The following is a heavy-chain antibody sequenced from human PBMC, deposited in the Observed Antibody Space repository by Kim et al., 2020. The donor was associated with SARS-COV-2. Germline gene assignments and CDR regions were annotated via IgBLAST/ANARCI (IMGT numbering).Heavy chain of an antibody. CDR3: AKVVAAADYN. V-gene: IGHV3-23*03. Sequence: GGSLRLSCAASGFTFSSYAMSWVRQAPGKGLEWVSVIYSGGSSTYYADSVKGRFTISRDNSKNTLYLQMNSLRAEDTAVYYCAKVVAAADYNWGQGTLVT. J-gene: IGHJ4*02. CDR2: IYSGGSST. D-gene: IGHD6-13*01. CDR1: GFTFSSYA.